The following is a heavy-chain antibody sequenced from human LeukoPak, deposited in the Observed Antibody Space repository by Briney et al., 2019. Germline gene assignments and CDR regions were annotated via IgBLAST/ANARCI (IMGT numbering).Heavy chain of an antibody. Sequence: PGGSLRLSCAASGFTFSNYWMHWVRQAPGKGLVWVSRINTDGSSASYADSVKGRFTISRDNAKNSLYLQMNSLRAEDTAVYYCASYDSSGYFLPNWGQGTLVTVSS. CDR1: GFTFSNYW. J-gene: IGHJ4*02. D-gene: IGHD3-22*01. CDR2: INTDGSSA. CDR3: ASYDSSGYFLPN. V-gene: IGHV3-74*01.